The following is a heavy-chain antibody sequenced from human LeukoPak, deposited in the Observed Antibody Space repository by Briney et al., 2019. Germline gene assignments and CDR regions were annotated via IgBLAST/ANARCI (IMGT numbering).Heavy chain of an antibody. V-gene: IGHV3-48*01. Sequence: PGGSLRLSCAASGFTFSSYTMNWVRQAPGKGLEWVSYISSSSSTMYYADSVKGRFTISRDNAKNSLYLQMNSLRAEDTAVYYCARDLGNYDILTGYPDYWGQGTLVTVSS. CDR3: ARDLGNYDILTGYPDY. CDR2: ISSSSSTM. J-gene: IGHJ4*02. CDR1: GFTFSSYT. D-gene: IGHD3-9*01.